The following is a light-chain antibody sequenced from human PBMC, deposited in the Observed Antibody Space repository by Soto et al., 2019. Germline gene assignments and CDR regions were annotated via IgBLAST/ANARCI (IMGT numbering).Light chain of an antibody. CDR3: SSYTSRSTLV. J-gene: IGLJ1*01. CDR2: EVT. V-gene: IGLV2-14*01. CDR1: SSDAGGYNY. Sequence: QSVLTQPASVSGSPGQSITISCTGTSSDAGGYNYVSWYQQHPGKAPKLMIYEVTNRPSGVSNRFSGSKSGNTASLTISGLQAGDEADYYCSSYTSRSTLVFGTGTKVTVL.